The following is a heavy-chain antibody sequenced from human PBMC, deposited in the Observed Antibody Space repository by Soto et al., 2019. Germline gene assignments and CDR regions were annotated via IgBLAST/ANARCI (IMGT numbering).Heavy chain of an antibody. CDR3: ARHTTFGSGAYFDY. CDR1: GGSLSSSGYY. V-gene: IGHV4-39*01. CDR2: IYYTGST. Sequence: SDTLSLTCTVFGGSLSSSGYYWGWIRQAPGKGLEWIGSIYYTGSTYYNPSLKSRVTISEDTSKSQFSLNLSSATAADTAQYYCARHTTFGSGAYFDYWGQGTLVTVSS. J-gene: IGHJ4*02. D-gene: IGHD3-10*01.